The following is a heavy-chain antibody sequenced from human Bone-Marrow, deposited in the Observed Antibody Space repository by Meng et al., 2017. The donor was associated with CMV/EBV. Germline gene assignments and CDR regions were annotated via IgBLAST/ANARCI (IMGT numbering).Heavy chain of an antibody. CDR1: GFTVSSNC. D-gene: IGHD2-2*01. J-gene: IGHJ6*02. CDR3: AGKTDQLLYYYYGMDV. Sequence: GESLKISCAASGFTVSSNCMSWVRQAPGKGLEWVSVIYSGGSTYYADSVKGRFTISRDNSKNTLYLQMNSLRAEDTAVYYCAGKTDQLLYYYYGMDVWGQGTTVTVSS. CDR2: IYSGGST. V-gene: IGHV3-53*01.